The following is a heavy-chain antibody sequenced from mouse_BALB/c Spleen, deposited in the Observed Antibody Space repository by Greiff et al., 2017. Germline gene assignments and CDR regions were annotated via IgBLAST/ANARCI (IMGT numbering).Heavy chain of an antibody. CDR2: INPSNGGT. CDR3: TRHGSLAMDY. CDR1: GYTFTSYY. Sequence: QVQLKQSGAELVKPGASVKLSCKASGYTFTSYYMYWVKQRPGQGLEWIGEINPSNGGTNFNEKFKSKATLTVDKSSSTAYMQLSSLTSEDSAVYYCTRHGSLAMDYWGQGTSVTVSS. D-gene: IGHD1-1*01. V-gene: IGHV1S81*02. J-gene: IGHJ4*01.